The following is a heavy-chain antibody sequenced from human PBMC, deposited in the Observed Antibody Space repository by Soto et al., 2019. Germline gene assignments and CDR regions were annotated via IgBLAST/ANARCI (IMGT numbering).Heavy chain of an antibody. CDR2: IWYDGSLK. CDR3: ANLWGDGYNLGQDYNGMDV. J-gene: IGHJ6*02. D-gene: IGHD5-12*01. Sequence: QVQMVESGGGVVQPGRSLRLSCAASGFSFETYGMHWARQAPARGLEWVAIIWYDGSLKSYAAAVKGRFTISRDNSKNTLYLEMHSLRAEETAVYYCANLWGDGYNLGQDYNGMDVWGQGTTVIVSS. CDR1: GFSFETYG. V-gene: IGHV3-33*06.